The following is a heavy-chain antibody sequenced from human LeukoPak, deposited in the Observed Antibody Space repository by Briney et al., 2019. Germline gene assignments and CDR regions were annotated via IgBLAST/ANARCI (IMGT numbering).Heavy chain of an antibody. D-gene: IGHD2/OR15-2a*01. CDR2: ISGSGGST. CDR1: GFTFSSYA. CDR3: AKHTNMTDSPYFDY. Sequence: GGSLTLSCAASGFTFSSYAMSWVREAPGKGLEWVSAISGSGGSTYYADSVKGRFTISRDNSKNTLYLQMNSLRAEDTAVYYCAKHTNMTDSPYFDYWGQGTLGTVSS. J-gene: IGHJ4*02. V-gene: IGHV3-23*01.